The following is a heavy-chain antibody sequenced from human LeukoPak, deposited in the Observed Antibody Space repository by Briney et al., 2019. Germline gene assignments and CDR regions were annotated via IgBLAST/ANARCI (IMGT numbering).Heavy chain of an antibody. CDR1: GGSISDYY. CDR3: ARLFFGTMEIFGVNAFDI. V-gene: IGHV4-34*01. Sequence: PSETLSLTCTVSGGSISDYYWSWIRQPAGRGLEWIGEINHSGSTNYNPSLKSRVTISVDTSKNQFSLKLSSVTAADTAVYYCARLFFGTMEIFGVNAFDIWGQGTMVTVSS. D-gene: IGHD3-3*01. J-gene: IGHJ3*02. CDR2: INHSGST.